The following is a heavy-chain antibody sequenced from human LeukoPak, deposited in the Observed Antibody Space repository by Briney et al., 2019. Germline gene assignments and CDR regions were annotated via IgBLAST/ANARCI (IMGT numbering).Heavy chain of an antibody. CDR2: ISSSSSTI. J-gene: IGHJ4*02. D-gene: IGHD5-18*01. CDR3: ARDQGGGYSYGWQSFDY. V-gene: IGHV3-48*04. CDR1: GFTFSSYS. Sequence: GGSLRLSCAASGFTFSSYSMNWVRQAPGKGLEWVSYISSSSSTIYYADSVKGRFTISRDNAKNSLYLQMNSLRAEDTAVYYCARDQGGGYSYGWQSFDYWGQGTLVTVSS.